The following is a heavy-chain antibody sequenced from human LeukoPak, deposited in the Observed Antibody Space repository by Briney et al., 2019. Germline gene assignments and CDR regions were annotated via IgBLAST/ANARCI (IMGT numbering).Heavy chain of an antibody. J-gene: IGHJ4*02. D-gene: IGHD1-26*01. CDR3: ARAPRYSGSYYAPKFYFDY. CDR1: GGSISSYY. CDR2: IYNSGIT. V-gene: IGHV4-59*01. Sequence: SETLSLTCIVSGGSISSYYWSWIRQPPGKGLEWIGYIYNSGITNHNPSLKSRATISVDTSKNQFSLKLSSVTAADTAVYYCARAPRYSGSYYAPKFYFDYWGQGTLVTVSS.